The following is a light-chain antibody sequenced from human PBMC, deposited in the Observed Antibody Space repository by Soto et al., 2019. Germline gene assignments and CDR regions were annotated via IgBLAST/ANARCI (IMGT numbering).Light chain of an antibody. Sequence: EVVLTQSPGTLSLSPGERATLSCRASQSVTNKYLAWYQQQPGQAPRLLIFGSSYRATGIPDRFSGSGSGTDVTLTISRLQHEDVAVYYCQQYGSSPPYTFGQGTKLEI. V-gene: IGKV3-20*01. J-gene: IGKJ2*01. CDR2: GSS. CDR1: QSVTNKY. CDR3: QQYGSSPPYT.